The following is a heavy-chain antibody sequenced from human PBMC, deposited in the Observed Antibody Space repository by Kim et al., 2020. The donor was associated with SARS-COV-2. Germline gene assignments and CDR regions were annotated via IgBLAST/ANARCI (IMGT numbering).Heavy chain of an antibody. CDR1: GGSISSGGYY. CDR2: IYYSGST. V-gene: IGHV4-31*03. CDR3: ARAAAGSGSYGADY. Sequence: SETLSLTCTVSGGSISSGGYYWSWIRQHPGKGLEWIGYIYYSGSTYYNPSLKSRVTISVDTSKNQFSLKLSSVTAADTAVYYCARAAAGSGSYGADYWGQGTLVTVSS. J-gene: IGHJ4*02. D-gene: IGHD3-10*01.